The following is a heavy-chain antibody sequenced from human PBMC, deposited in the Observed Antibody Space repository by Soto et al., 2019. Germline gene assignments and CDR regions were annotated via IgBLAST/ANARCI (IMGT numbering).Heavy chain of an antibody. J-gene: IGHJ3*02. D-gene: IGHD3-10*01. CDR2: IYWDDDK. CDR1: GFSLSTSGVG. CDR3: AHETYYFGSGPFDI. V-gene: IGHV2-5*02. Sequence: QITLKESGPPLVKPTQTLTLTCTFSGFSLSTSGVGVGWIRQPPGKALEWLALIYWDDDKRYSPSLKSRLTITKDTSKNQVVLTMTNMDPVDTATYFCAHETYYFGSGPFDIWGQGTMVTVSS.